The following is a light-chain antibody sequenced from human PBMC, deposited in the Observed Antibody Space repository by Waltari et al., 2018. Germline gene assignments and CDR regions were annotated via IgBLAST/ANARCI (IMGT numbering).Light chain of an antibody. CDR2: TAY. Sequence: DIQMTQSPASLSTCVGDRLTITGRASQGISNSLAWHQQKPGKIPKLLIYTAYTLQSGVPSRFSGSGSGTDFTLTIRSLQAEDVATYDCQQYISAPITFGPGTRLEIE. CDR3: QQYISAPIT. V-gene: IGKV1-27*01. J-gene: IGKJ5*01. CDR1: QGISNS.